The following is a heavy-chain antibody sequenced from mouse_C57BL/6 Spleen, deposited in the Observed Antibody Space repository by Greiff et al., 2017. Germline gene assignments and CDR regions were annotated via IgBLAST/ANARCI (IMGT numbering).Heavy chain of an antibody. D-gene: IGHD4-1*01. Sequence: EVHLVESGEGLVKPGGSLKLSCAASGFTFSSYAMSWVRQTPEKRLEWVAYISSGGDSIYYADTVKGRFTISRDNARNTLYLQMSSLKSEDTAMYYCTREPGLTGTSYWGQGTTLTVSS. V-gene: IGHV5-9-1*02. CDR1: GFTFSSYA. CDR2: ISSGGDSI. J-gene: IGHJ2*01. CDR3: TREPGLTGTSY.